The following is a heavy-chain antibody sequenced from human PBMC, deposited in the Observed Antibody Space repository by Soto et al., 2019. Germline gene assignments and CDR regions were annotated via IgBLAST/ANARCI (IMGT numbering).Heavy chain of an antibody. CDR3: ARLGGSYAVPHFDY. J-gene: IGHJ4*02. CDR1: GGSISSGGYY. Sequence: SETLSLTCNVSGGSISSGGYYWTWIRQHPGKGLEWIGYIYYSGTTTNYNPSLKSRVTLSVDTSKNQFSLKLSSVTAADTAVYYCARLGGSYAVPHFDYWGQGTLVTVSS. CDR2: IYYSGTTT. V-gene: IGHV4-61*08. D-gene: IGHD1-26*01.